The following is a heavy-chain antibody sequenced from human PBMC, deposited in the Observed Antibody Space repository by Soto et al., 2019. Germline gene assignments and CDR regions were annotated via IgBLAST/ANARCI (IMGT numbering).Heavy chain of an antibody. D-gene: IGHD2-2*02. Sequence: EVQLVESGGGLVQPGGSLGLSCVVSGFSLSSYWMSWVRQVPGKGLEWMASIKRDGSEKKYVDSVKGRFTISRDTGKNSLYLQMSSLSGEDTGIYFCARPVTSLYGTSGFDCWGQGTLVTISS. CDR3: ARPVTSLYGTSGFDC. CDR1: GFSLSSYW. CDR2: IKRDGSEK. J-gene: IGHJ4*02. V-gene: IGHV3-7*01.